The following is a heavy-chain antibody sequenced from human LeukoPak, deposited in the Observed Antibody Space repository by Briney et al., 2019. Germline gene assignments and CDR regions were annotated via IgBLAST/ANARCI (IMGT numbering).Heavy chain of an antibody. CDR3: ARGNYDFWSGYRYYMDV. CDR1: GGSISSSSYY. J-gene: IGHJ6*03. CDR2: IYYSGST. Sequence: PSETLSLTCTVSGGSISSSSYYWGWIRQPPGKGLEWIGSIYYSGSTYYNPSLKSRVTISVDTSKNQFSLKLSSVTAADTAVYYCARGNYDFWSGYRYYMDVWGKGTTVTVSS. V-gene: IGHV4-39*07. D-gene: IGHD3-3*01.